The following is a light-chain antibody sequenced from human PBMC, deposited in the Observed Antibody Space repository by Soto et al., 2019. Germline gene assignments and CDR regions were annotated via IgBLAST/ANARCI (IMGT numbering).Light chain of an antibody. CDR3: QQYGASPFT. V-gene: IGKV3-20*01. CDR2: SAS. Sequence: IVLTQSPGTLSLSPGERASLSCRSSQSVSSSFLAWYRQNPGQAPRLXIYSASSRATGIPGRFSGSGSGTDFTLTINRLEPEDFAVYYCQQYGASPFTFGGGTKV. J-gene: IGKJ4*01. CDR1: QSVSSSF.